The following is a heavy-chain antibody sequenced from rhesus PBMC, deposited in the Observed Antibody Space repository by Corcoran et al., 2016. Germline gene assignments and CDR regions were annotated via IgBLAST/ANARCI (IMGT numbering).Heavy chain of an antibody. CDR3: ARVGPYDLVDY. CDR2: ISYSGST. Sequence: QLQLQESGPGLVKPSATLSLTCAVSGYSISSGYGWSWIRQPPGKGLEWIGFISYSGSTSYNPSLKSRVTISRDTSKNQFSLKLSSVTAADTAVYDCARVGPYDLVDYWGQGVLVTVSS. V-gene: IGHV4-122*02. CDR1: GYSISSGYG. J-gene: IGHJ4*01. D-gene: IGHD3-40*01.